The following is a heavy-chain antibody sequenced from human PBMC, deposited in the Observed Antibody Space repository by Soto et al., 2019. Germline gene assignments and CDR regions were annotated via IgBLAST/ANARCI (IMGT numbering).Heavy chain of an antibody. CDR2: ISGSGGTT. V-gene: IGHV3-23*01. J-gene: IGHJ6*02. CDR1: GFTFSSYA. D-gene: IGHD2-2*01. CDR3: AKYCSSTSCLVDYGMDV. Sequence: EVQLLESGGGLVQPGGSLRLSCAASGFTFSSYAMSWVRQAPGKGLEWVSAISGSGGTTYYTDSVKGRFTISRDNSKNTLYLQMNSLRVEDTAVYYCAKYCSSTSCLVDYGMDVWGQGTTVTVSS.